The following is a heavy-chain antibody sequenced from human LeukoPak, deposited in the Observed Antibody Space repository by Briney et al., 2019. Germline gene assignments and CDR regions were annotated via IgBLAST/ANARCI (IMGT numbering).Heavy chain of an antibody. Sequence: SQTLSLTCAVSGGSISSGGYSWSWIRQPPGKGLEWIGYIYHSGSTYYNPSLKSRVTISVDRSKNQFSLKLSSVTAADTAVYYCARAYSGSYFGAFDIWGQGTMVTVSS. V-gene: IGHV4-30-2*01. CDR1: GGSISSGGYS. CDR3: ARAYSGSYFGAFDI. J-gene: IGHJ3*02. CDR2: IYHSGST. D-gene: IGHD1-26*01.